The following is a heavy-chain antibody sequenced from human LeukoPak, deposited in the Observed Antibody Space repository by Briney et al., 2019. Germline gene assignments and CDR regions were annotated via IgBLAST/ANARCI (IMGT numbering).Heavy chain of an antibody. CDR2: INWDGGST. Sequence: GGSLRLSCAASGFTFDNYGMSWVRQVPGKGLEWVSGINWDGGSTGYADSVKGRFTISRDNAKNSLYLQMNSLRVEDTALYYCARVWAWGSGNYFDNWGQGTLVTVSS. CDR1: GFTFDNYG. CDR3: ARVWAWGSGNYFDN. V-gene: IGHV3-20*04. D-gene: IGHD7-27*01. J-gene: IGHJ4*02.